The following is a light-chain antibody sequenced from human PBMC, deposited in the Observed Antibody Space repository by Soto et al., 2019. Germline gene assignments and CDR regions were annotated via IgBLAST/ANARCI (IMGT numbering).Light chain of an antibody. CDR2: KVS. J-gene: IGKJ2*01. V-gene: IGKV2-30*01. CDR3: MQTTHCPRT. CDR1: QSLVYSDGNTY. Sequence: DVVMTQSPLSLPVTLGQPASISCRSSQSLVYSDGNTYLNWFQQRPGHSPRRLIYKVSNRDAGDPDRFSGSGSGTDIKPKISRVEAEDVGVYSCMQTTHCPRTFGQETKLEIK.